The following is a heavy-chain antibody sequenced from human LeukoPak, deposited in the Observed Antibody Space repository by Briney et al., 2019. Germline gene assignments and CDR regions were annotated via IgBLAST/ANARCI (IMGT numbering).Heavy chain of an antibody. CDR2: IYSGGST. J-gene: IGHJ4*02. V-gene: IGHV3-53*01. Sequence: HSGGSLRLSCAASGFTVSSNYMSWVRQAPGKGLEWVSVIYSGGSTDYADSVKGRFTISRDNSKNTLYLQMNSLRAEDTAVYYCARDWGSGSFYAEPYFDYWGQGTLVTVSS. D-gene: IGHD3-10*01. CDR1: GFTVSSNY. CDR3: ARDWGSGSFYAEPYFDY.